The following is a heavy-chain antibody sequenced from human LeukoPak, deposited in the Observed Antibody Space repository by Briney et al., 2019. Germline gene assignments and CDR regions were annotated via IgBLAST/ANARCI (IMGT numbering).Heavy chain of an antibody. CDR2: IIPILGIA. V-gene: IGHV1-69*04. Sequence: SVKVPCKASGGTFSSYAISWVRQAPGQGLEWMGRIIPILGIANYAQKFQGRVTITADKSTSTAYMELSSLRSEDTAVYYCARDVDTLDWGQGTRVTVSS. CDR1: GGTFSSYA. CDR3: ARDVDTLD. J-gene: IGHJ4*02. D-gene: IGHD5-18*01.